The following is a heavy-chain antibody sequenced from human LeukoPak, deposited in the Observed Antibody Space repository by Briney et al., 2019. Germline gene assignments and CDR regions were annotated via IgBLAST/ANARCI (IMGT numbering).Heavy chain of an antibody. CDR1: GGTFSSYA. CDR2: ISAYNGNT. D-gene: IGHD1-26*01. Sequence: PVASVKVSCKASGGTFSSYAISWVRQAPGQGLEWMGWISAYNGNTNYAQKLQGRVTMTTDTSTSTAYVELRSLRSDDTAVYYCARVFDLEWELLGFDYWGQGTLVTVSS. CDR3: ARVFDLEWELLGFDY. J-gene: IGHJ4*02. V-gene: IGHV1-18*01.